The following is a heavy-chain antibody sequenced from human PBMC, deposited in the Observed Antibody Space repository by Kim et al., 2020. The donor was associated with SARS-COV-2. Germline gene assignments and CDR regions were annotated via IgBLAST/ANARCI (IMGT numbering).Heavy chain of an antibody. Sequence: GGSLRLSCAVSGFTFSSYDMSWVRQAPGKGLEWVSAISGSGGSTFYADSVKGPITFSRDNYKKTLYLQMNSLGADDKAVYYYAKSSSNWYYYYYMDVWGKGTPVTVSS. CDR1: GFTFSSYD. V-gene: IGHV3-23*01. D-gene: IGHD6-13*01. J-gene: IGHJ6*03. CDR2: ISGSGGST. CDR3: AKSSSNWYYYYYMDV.